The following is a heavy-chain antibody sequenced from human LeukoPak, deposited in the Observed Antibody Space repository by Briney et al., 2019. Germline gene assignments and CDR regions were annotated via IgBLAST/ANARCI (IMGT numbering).Heavy chain of an antibody. V-gene: IGHV4-34*01. CDR3: ARGGGVMVYKRFAY. Sequence: PSETLSLTCAVYGGSFSGYYWSWIRQPPGKGPEWIGEINHSGSTNYNPSLKSRVTISVDTSKNQFSLKLSSVTAADTAVYYCARGGGVMVYKRFAYWGQGTLVTVSS. CDR2: INHSGST. J-gene: IGHJ4*02. D-gene: IGHD2-8*01. CDR1: GGSFSGYY.